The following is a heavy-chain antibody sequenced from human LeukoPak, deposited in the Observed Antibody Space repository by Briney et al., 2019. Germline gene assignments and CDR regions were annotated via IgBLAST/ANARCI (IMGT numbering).Heavy chain of an antibody. J-gene: IGHJ4*02. D-gene: IGHD6-13*01. CDR3: AREDVSWPSVDY. CDR2: INHSGST. V-gene: IGHV4-4*02. CDR1: GGSISSGNW. Sequence: PSGTLSLTCAVSGGSISSGNWWSWVRQPPGKGLEWIGEINHSGSTNYNPSLKSRVTISVDTSKNQFSLKLSSVTAADTAVYYCAREDVSWPSVDYWGQGTLVTVSS.